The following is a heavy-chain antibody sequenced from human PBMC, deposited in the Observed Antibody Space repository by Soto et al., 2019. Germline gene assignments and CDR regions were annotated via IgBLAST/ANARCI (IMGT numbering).Heavy chain of an antibody. V-gene: IGHV3-49*03. CDR2: IRSKAYGGTT. CDR1: GFTFGDYA. CDR3: TRVDSSILIYYYYYYMDV. D-gene: IGHD6-19*01. J-gene: IGHJ6*03. Sequence: PGGSLRLSCTASGFTFGDYAMSWFRQAPGKGLEWVGFIRSKAYGGTTEYAASVKGRFTISRDDSKSIAYLQMNSLKTEDTAVYYCTRVDSSILIYYYYYYMDVWGKGTTVTVSS.